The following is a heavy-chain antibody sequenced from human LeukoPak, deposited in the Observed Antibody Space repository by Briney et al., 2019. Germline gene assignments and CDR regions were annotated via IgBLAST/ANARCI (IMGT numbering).Heavy chain of an antibody. CDR2: IYYSGST. CDR1: GGSISSSNYY. V-gene: IGHV4-39*07. CDR3: ATEMTTVVTLSYFDY. D-gene: IGHD4-23*01. J-gene: IGHJ4*02. Sequence: SETLSLTCTVSGGSISSSNYYWGWIRQPPGKGLEWIGSIYYSGSTYYNPSLKSRVTISVDTSKNQFSLKLSSVTAADTAVYYCATEMTTVVTLSYFDYWGQGTLVTVSS.